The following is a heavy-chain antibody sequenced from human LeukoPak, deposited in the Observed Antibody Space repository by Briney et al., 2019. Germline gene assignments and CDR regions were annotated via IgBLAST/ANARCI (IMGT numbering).Heavy chain of an antibody. D-gene: IGHD3-10*01. J-gene: IGHJ4*02. V-gene: IGHV3-74*03. Sequence: GGSLRLSCAASGFTFSNYWVHWVRQAPGKGLVWVSRINRDGSTTKYADSVKGRFTVSRDNAKNTLNLQMTSLRAEDTAVYYCARDKKSGESSEIDYWGQGTLVTVSS. CDR3: ARDKKSGESSEIDY. CDR2: INRDGSTT. CDR1: GFTFSNYW.